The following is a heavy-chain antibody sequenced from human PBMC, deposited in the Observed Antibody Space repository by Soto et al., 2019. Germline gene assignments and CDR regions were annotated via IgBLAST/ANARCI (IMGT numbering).Heavy chain of an antibody. V-gene: IGHV4-4*02. J-gene: IGHJ1*01. CDR2: IYESGST. D-gene: IGHD6-13*01. CDR3: ARGCSSSWLRIFHH. CDR1: GVAISTAHS. Sequence: SETLSLTCAVAGVAISTAHSWSWVRQPPGKGLEWIVEIYESGSTNYNPSLKSRVAISLDKSKNQFSLKLRSVPAADTAVYYCARGCSSSWLRIFHHWGQGTLVTVSS.